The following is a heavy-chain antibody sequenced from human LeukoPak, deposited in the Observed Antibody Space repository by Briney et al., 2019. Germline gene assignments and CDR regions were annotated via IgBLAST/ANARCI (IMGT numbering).Heavy chain of an antibody. CDR3: ARDRHPTVRGWFDP. J-gene: IGHJ5*02. V-gene: IGHV1-18*01. Sequence: ASVKVSCKTSGYTFSNYGIGWVRQAPGQGLEWMGWISGYNGDTNYAQNVQGRVTTTIDTSTTTAYMELNNLRSDDTAIYYCARDRHPTVRGWFDPWGQGTLVTVSS. CDR2: ISGYNGDT. CDR1: GYTFSNYG. D-gene: IGHD3-10*01.